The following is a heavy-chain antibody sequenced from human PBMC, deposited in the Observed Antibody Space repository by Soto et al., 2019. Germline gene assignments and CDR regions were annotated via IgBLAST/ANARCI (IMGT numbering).Heavy chain of an antibody. V-gene: IGHV1-18*01. CDR3: ATKVGDRNAFDI. CDR2: SSANNRNT. Sequence: SVKVSCKASGYSFTTFGISLVRQAPGQGLEGMGGSSANNRNTKYAQSLQGRVTMTTDTSTSTAYMELRSPRSDDTAVYYCATKVGDRNAFDIWGQGTMVTVS. CDR1: GYSFTTFG. D-gene: IGHD2-21*02. J-gene: IGHJ3*02.